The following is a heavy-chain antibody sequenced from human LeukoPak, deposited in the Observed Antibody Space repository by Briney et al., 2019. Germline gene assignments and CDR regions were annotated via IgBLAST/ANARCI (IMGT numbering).Heavy chain of an antibody. CDR3: AIGGIAAQLAYFDY. V-gene: IGHV3-48*03. CDR2: ISSSGSTI. J-gene: IGHJ4*02. Sequence: PGGSLRLSCAASGFTFSSYEMKWGRQAPGKGVEWVSYISSSGSTIYYADSVKGRFTISRDNAKNSLYLQMNSLRAEDTAVYYCAIGGIAAQLAYFDYWGQGTLVTVSS. CDR1: GFTFSSYE. D-gene: IGHD6-25*01.